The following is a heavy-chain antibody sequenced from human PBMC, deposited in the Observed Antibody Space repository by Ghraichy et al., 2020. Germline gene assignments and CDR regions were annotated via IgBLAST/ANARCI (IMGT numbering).Heavy chain of an antibody. Sequence: GGSLRLSCAASGFTFSSYSMNWVRQAPGKGLEWVSSISSSSSYIYYADSVKGRFTISRDNAKNSLYLQMNSLRAEDTAVYYCARERITGTTWINWFDPWGQGTLVTVSS. CDR2: ISSSSSYI. V-gene: IGHV3-21*01. D-gene: IGHD1-14*01. CDR3: ARERITGTTWINWFDP. J-gene: IGHJ5*02. CDR1: GFTFSSYS.